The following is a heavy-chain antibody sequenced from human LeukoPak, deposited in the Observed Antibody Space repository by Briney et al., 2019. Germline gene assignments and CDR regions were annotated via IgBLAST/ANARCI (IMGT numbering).Heavy chain of an antibody. J-gene: IGHJ6*02. D-gene: IGHD2-15*01. V-gene: IGHV3-20*01. CDR3: ARHGGIYYYYGMDV. Sequence: GGSLRLSYAASGFTFDDYGMSWVRQAPGKGLEWVSGINWNGGSTGYADSVKGRFTISRDNAKNSLYLQMNSLRAEDTALYHCARHGGIYYYYGMDVWGQGTTVTVSS. CDR2: INWNGGST. CDR1: GFTFDDYG.